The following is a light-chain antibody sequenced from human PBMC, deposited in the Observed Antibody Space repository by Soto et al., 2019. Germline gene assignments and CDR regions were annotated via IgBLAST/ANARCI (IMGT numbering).Light chain of an antibody. CDR1: TGAVTSGYY. V-gene: IGLV7-43*01. CDR2: NTS. CDR3: LLYYGGAGV. J-gene: IGLJ2*01. Sequence: QTVVTQEPSLTVPPGGTVTLTCASSTGAVTSGYYPNWFQQKPGQAPRALIYNTSNKHSWTPARFSGSLLGGKAALTLSGVQPEDEAEYYCLLYYGGAGVFGGGTKLTVL.